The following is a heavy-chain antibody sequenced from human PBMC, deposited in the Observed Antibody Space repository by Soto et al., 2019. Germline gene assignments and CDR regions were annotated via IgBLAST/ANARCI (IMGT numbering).Heavy chain of an antibody. J-gene: IGHJ3*01. Sequence: GGSPRPSCAPSGFPLRKYGMNWVRPAPGKGLGGVSYIGLGSSTKYYADSVEGRFTISRDNAKNSLYLQMNSLRAEDTAVYYCARDQLYYNDISGRPLNAFDVWGQGTMVTVSS. D-gene: IGHD3-22*01. V-gene: IGHV3-48*01. CDR1: GFPLRKYG. CDR3: ARDQLYYNDISGRPLNAFDV. CDR2: IGLGSSTK.